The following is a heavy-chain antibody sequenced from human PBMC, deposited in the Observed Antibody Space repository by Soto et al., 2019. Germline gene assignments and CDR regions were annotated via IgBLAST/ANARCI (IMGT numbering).Heavy chain of an antibody. CDR1: GFTFSTYE. V-gene: IGHV3-48*03. D-gene: IGHD3-10*01. J-gene: IGHJ4*02. CDR3: ARESHYGSGSYFY. CDR2: ISSRGRTI. Sequence: GGSLRLSCAASGFTFSTYEMNWVRQAPGKGLEWVSYISSRGRTIYYADSVKGRFTISRDNDKNSLYLQMNSLRAEDTAVYYCARESHYGSGSYFYWGQGTLVTVSS.